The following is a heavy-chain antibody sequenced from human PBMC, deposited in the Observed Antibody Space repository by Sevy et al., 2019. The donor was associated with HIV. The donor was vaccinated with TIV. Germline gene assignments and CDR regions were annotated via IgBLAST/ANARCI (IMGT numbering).Heavy chain of an antibody. CDR1: GYTLTQLS. D-gene: IGHD3-3*01. V-gene: IGHV1-24*01. Sequence: ASVKVSCKLSGYTLTQLSMHWVRQAPGKGLEWLGSFDPEDGERIYAQKFQGRFTMTEETSTDTAYMELSSLRSEDTAIYYCATGRAYYEGNSGYFDYWGQGTLVTVSS. CDR3: ATGRAYYEGNSGYFDY. J-gene: IGHJ4*02. CDR2: FDPEDGER.